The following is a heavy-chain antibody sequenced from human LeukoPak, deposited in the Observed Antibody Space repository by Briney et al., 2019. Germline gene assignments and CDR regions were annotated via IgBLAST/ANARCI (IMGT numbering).Heavy chain of an antibody. CDR2: ISAYNGNR. CDR1: GYTFTSYG. J-gene: IGHJ6*04. Sequence: GASVKVSCTASGYTFTSYGISWVRQAPGQGLEWMGWISAYNGNRNYAQKLQGRVTMTTDTSTSTAYMELKSLRSDDTAVYYCAREREFGDYYYGMDVWGKGTTVTVSS. V-gene: IGHV1-18*04. CDR3: AREREFGDYYYGMDV. D-gene: IGHD3-16*01.